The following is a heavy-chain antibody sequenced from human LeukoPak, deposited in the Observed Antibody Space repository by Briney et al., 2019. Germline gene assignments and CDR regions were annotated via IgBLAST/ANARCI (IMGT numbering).Heavy chain of an antibody. CDR1: GGSISSGDYY. CDR3: ARADGDYARGDY. V-gene: IGHV4-30-4*01. CDR2: IYYSGST. Sequence: SETLSLTCTVSGGSISSGDYYWSWIRQPPGKGLEWIGYIYYSGSTYYNPSLKSRVTISVDTSKNQFSLKLSSVTAADTAVYYCARADGDYARGDYWGQGTPATVSS. D-gene: IGHD4-17*01. J-gene: IGHJ4*02.